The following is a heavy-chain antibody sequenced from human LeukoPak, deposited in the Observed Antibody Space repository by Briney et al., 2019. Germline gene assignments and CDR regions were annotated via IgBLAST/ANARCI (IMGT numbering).Heavy chain of an antibody. Sequence: ASVKVSCKASGYTFTGYYLHWVRQTPGQGLEWMGWINPNSGGTNYAQKFQGRVTMTRDTSISTAYMELSRLRSDDTAVYYCARASSRGGSGSFVFDYWGQGTLVTVSS. V-gene: IGHV1-2*02. D-gene: IGHD2-15*01. J-gene: IGHJ4*02. CDR2: INPNSGGT. CDR3: ARASSRGGSGSFVFDY. CDR1: GYTFTGYY.